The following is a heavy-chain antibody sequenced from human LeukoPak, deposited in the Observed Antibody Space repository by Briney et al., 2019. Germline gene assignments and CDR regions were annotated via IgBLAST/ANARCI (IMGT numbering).Heavy chain of an antibody. CDR1: GFTFSSYA. Sequence: GGSLSLSCAASGFTFSSYAMSWVRQAPGKGLEWVSAISGSGGSTYYADSVKGRFTISRDNSKNTLYLQMNSLRAEDTAVYYCAKPERGYLLYYYMDVWGKGTTVTVSS. D-gene: IGHD3-3*01. CDR3: AKPERGYLLYYYMDV. V-gene: IGHV3-23*01. J-gene: IGHJ6*03. CDR2: ISGSGGST.